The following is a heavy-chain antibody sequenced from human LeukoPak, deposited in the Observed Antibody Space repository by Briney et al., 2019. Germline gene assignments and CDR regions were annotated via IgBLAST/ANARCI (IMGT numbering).Heavy chain of an antibody. J-gene: IGHJ5*02. CDR3: ARDGDRGWFDP. CDR1: GGTFSSYT. CDR2: IIPILGIA. V-gene: IGHV1-69*04. Sequence: SVKVSCKASGGTFSSYTISWVRRAPGQGLEWMGRIIPILGIANYAQKFQGRVTITADKSTSTAYMELSSLRSEDTAVYYCARDGDRGWFDPWGQGTLVTVSS. D-gene: IGHD1-14*01.